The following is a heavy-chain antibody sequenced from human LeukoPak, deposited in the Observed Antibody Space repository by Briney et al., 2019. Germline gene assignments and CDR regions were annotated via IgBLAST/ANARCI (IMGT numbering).Heavy chain of an antibody. CDR1: GFTLSSYS. D-gene: IGHD6-13*01. J-gene: IGHJ4*02. V-gene: IGHV3-21*01. CDR2: ISSSSSYI. CDR3: ARDRYLIGIAAAGTLDY. Sequence: PGGSLRLSCAASGFTLSSYSMNWVRQAPGKGLEWVSSISSSSSYIYYADSVKGRFTISRDNAKNSLYLQMNSLRAEDTAVYYCARDRYLIGIAAAGTLDYWGQGTLVTVSS.